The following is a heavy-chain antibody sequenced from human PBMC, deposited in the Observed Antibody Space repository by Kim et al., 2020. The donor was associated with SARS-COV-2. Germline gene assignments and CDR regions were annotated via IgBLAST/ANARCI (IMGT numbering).Heavy chain of an antibody. CDR1: GYTFTSYG. CDR3: ARDGYDGVGVTKVGNWFGP. V-gene: IGHV1-18*04. D-gene: IGHD1-26*01. Sequence: ASVKVSCKASGYTFTSYGISWVRQAPGQGLEWMGWISAYNGNTNYAQKLQGRVTMTTDTSTNTAYMELRSLRSDDTVVYYCARDGYDGVGVTKVGNWFGPWGQGTLVTVAS. CDR2: ISAYNGNT. J-gene: IGHJ5*02.